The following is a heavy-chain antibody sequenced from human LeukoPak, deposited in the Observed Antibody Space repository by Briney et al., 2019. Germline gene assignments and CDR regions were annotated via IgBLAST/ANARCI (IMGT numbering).Heavy chain of an antibody. J-gene: IGHJ6*02. V-gene: IGHV4-59*08. CDR3: ARQLRITIFGVVGYYYGMDV. CDR2: IYYSGST. Sequence: SETLSLTCTVSGGSISSYYWSWIRQPPVKGLEWIGYIYYSGSTNYNPSLKSRVTISVDTSKNQFSLKLSSVTAADTAVYYCARQLRITIFGVVGYYYGMDVWGQGTTVTVSS. CDR1: GGSISSYY. D-gene: IGHD3-3*01.